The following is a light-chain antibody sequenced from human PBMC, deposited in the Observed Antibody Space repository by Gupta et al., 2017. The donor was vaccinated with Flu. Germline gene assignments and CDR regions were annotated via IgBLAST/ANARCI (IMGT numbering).Light chain of an antibody. Sequence: MVTNPCARTSSNVGSNNVFWYHHFTRSAPKLLFYNDSGRSTGIPARFSASKSATSAAMTTSWLQAEDEADYYCAAWDANMNGGVFGGGTKLTVL. CDR1: SSNVGSNN. CDR2: NDS. J-gene: IGLJ2*01. V-gene: IGLV1-44*01. CDR3: AAWDANMNGGV.